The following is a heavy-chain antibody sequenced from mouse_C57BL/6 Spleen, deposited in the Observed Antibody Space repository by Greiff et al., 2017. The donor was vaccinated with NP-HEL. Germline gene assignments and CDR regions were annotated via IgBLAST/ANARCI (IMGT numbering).Heavy chain of an antibody. J-gene: IGHJ3*01. CDR1: GFTFSSYA. V-gene: IGHV5-4*01. Sequence: EVQRVESGGGLVKPGGSLKLSCAASGFTFSSYAMSWVRQTPEKRLEWVATISDGGSYTYYPDNVKGRFTISRDNAKNNLYLQMSHLKSEDTAMYYCARDNYDHDGGFAYWGQGTLVTVSA. CDR3: ARDNYDHDGGFAY. D-gene: IGHD2-4*01. CDR2: ISDGGSYT.